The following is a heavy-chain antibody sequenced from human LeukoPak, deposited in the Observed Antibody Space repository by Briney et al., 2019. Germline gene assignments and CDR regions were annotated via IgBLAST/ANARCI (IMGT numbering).Heavy chain of an antibody. D-gene: IGHD3-22*01. CDR2: IYYNGNT. CDR1: GGSITIGGYY. J-gene: IGHJ3*02. V-gene: IGHV4-31*03. Sequence: SETLSLTCTVSGGSITIGGYYWSWVRQHPGKGLEWIGYIYYNGNTYYNPSLKSRLTISGDTSENQFSLKLSSVTAADTAVYYCVRNFDSYNAFDIWGQGTMVTVSS. CDR3: VRNFDSYNAFDI.